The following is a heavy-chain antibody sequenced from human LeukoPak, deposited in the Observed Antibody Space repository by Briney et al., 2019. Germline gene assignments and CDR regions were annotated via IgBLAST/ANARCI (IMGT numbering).Heavy chain of an antibody. CDR2: AKQDGSEK. Sequence: GGSLRLSCVASGFTFSNYWMSWVRQAPGKGLEWVGHAKQDGSEKYYVDSVKGRFTISRDNAKKSVYLQMNSLRAEDTAVYYCATTGLLGDIPWGQGTLVTVSS. D-gene: IGHD2-21*01. V-gene: IGHV3-7*03. CDR1: GFTFSNYW. J-gene: IGHJ5*02. CDR3: ATTGLLGDIP.